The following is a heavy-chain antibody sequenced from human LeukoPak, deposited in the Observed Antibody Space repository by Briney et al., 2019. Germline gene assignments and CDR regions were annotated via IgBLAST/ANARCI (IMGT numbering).Heavy chain of an antibody. CDR3: ARVDNGSALFDY. Sequence: SETLSLTCAVYGGSFSGYYWSWIRQPPGKGLEWIWEINHSGSTNYNPSLKSRVTISVDTSKNQFSLKLSSVTAADTAVYYCARVDNGSALFDYWGQGTLVTVSS. CDR1: GGSFSGYY. V-gene: IGHV4-34*01. CDR2: INHSGST. J-gene: IGHJ4*02. D-gene: IGHD3-10*01.